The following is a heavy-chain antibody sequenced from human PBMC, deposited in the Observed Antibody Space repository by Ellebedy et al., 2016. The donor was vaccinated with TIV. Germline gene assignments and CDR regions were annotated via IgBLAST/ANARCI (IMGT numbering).Heavy chain of an antibody. V-gene: IGHV3-53*01. CDR1: GFTVSSNY. D-gene: IGHD3-3*01. J-gene: IGHJ6*02. Sequence: GESPKISXAASGFTVSSNYMSWVRQAPGKGLEWVSVIYSGGSTYYADSVKGRFTISRDNSKNTLYLQMNSLRAEDTAVYYCARDMGFTTPLTNYYYYGMDVWGQGTTVTVSS. CDR2: IYSGGST. CDR3: ARDMGFTTPLTNYYYYGMDV.